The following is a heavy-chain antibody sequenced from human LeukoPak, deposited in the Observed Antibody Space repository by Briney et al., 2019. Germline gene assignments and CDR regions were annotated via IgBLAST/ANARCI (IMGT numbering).Heavy chain of an antibody. D-gene: IGHD6-6*01. CDR1: GFTFSSCW. J-gene: IGHJ6*02. CDR3: TRGSLIAGRLMDV. CDR2: INSDGRST. V-gene: IGHV3-74*01. Sequence: GGSLRLSCAASGFTFSSCWMHWVRQAPGKGLVWVARINSDGRSTSYADSVKGRFTISGDNAKNTLDLQMNSLRAEDTAVYYCTRGSLIAGRLMDVWGPGTTVTVSS.